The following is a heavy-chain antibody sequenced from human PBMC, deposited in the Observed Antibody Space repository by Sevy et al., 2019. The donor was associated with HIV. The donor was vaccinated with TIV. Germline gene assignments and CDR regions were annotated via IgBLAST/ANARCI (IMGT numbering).Heavy chain of an antibody. Sequence: GGSLRLSCAASGVTFSSYWMTWVRQAPGKGLEWVANIKQDMSEKYYADSVKGRFTISRDNARNSLYLQMESLRAEDTAVYYCARAQQVTMLVVIGGLYFDFWGQGTLVTVSS. CDR2: IKQDMSEK. CDR3: ARAQQVTMLVVIGGLYFDF. CDR1: GVTFSSYW. D-gene: IGHD3-22*01. J-gene: IGHJ4*02. V-gene: IGHV3-7*01.